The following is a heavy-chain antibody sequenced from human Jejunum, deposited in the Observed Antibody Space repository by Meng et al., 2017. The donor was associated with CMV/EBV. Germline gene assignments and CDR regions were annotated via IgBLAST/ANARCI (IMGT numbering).Heavy chain of an antibody. CDR3: ATGVADFEY. J-gene: IGHJ4*02. CDR2: MNPNRGTT. CDR1: GYTFTSHD. D-gene: IGHD6-19*01. Sequence: QVQLVQAGAGVKKPGASVKVSCKASGYTFTSHDINWVRQGTGQGLEWMGWMNPNRGTTGYAQKFQGRVTMTRNISKSTAYMDLSSLRSEDTAVYYCATGVADFEYWGQGTLVTVSS. V-gene: IGHV1-8*01.